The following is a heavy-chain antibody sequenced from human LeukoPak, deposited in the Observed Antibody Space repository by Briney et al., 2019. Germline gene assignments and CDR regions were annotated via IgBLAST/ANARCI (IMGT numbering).Heavy chain of an antibody. Sequence: SETLSLTCTVSGGSISSYYWSWNRQPPGKGLEWIGYIYYSGSTNYNPSLKSRVTISVDTSKDQFSLKLSSVTAADTAVYYCARSGALDIWGQGTVVTVSS. CDR3: ARSGALDI. CDR2: IYYSGST. CDR1: GGSISSYY. J-gene: IGHJ3*02. D-gene: IGHD4-17*01. V-gene: IGHV4-59*01.